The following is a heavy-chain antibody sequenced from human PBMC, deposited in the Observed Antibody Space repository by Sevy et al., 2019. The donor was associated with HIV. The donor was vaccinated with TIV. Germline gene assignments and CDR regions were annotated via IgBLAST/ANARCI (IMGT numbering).Heavy chain of an antibody. CDR1: GFTFSSYS. CDR2: ISSSSSYI. J-gene: IGHJ6*02. Sequence: GGSLRLSCAASGFTFSSYSMNWVRQAPGKGLEWVSSISSSSSYIYYADSVKGRFTISRDNAKNSLYLQMNSLRAEDTAVYYCARDVYYYDSSGYYHYYYYGMDVWGQGTTVTVSS. D-gene: IGHD3-22*01. V-gene: IGHV3-21*01. CDR3: ARDVYYYDSSGYYHYYYYGMDV.